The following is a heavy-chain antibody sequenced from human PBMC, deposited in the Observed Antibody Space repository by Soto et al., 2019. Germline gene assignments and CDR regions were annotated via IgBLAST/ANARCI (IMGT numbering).Heavy chain of an antibody. CDR2: IRRKANSYTT. Sequence: EVQLVESGGGLVQPGGSLRLCCAASGLIFSDYHMDWVRQAPGKGLGWVGRIRRKANSYTTEYAAAVKGRFTISRDDSKNSRYLQMNSLKTEDTAVYYLAMIGSCSGGSNDRDVWGQGTTVTVSS. V-gene: IGHV3-72*01. D-gene: IGHD2-15*01. CDR3: AMIGSCSGGSNDRDV. CDR1: GLIFSDYH. J-gene: IGHJ6*02.